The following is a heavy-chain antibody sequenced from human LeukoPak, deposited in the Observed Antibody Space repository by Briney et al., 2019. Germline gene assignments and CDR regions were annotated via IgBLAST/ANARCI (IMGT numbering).Heavy chain of an antibody. V-gene: IGHV3-23*01. CDR3: AKDLGEGRFFSLDH. CDR2: ISGSGGST. CDR1: GFTFSSYA. J-gene: IGHJ5*02. D-gene: IGHD3-3*01. Sequence: GGSPRLSCAASGFTFSSYAMSWVRQAPGKGLEWVSAISGSGGSTYYADSVKGRFTISRDNSKNTLYLQMNSLRAEDTAVYYCAKDLGEGRFFSLDHWGQGTLVTVSS.